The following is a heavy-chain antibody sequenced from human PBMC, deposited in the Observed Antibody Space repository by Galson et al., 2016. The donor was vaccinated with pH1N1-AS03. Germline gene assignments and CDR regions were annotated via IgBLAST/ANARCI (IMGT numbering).Heavy chain of an antibody. D-gene: IGHD4-11*01. Sequence: SVKVSCKASGYTFTNYALNWVRQAPGQGLEWMGWINPNTGNPTYAQGFTGRSVFSSERSVSTAYLQISSLKAEDTAVYYCARARTTATKGEIGFWGQGTLVTVSS. V-gene: IGHV7-4-1*02. CDR3: ARARTTATKGEIGF. CDR2: INPNTGNP. CDR1: GYTFTNYA. J-gene: IGHJ4*02.